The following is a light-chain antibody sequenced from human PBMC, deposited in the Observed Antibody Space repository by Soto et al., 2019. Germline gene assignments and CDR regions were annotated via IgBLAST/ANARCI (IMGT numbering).Light chain of an antibody. CDR2: GAS. V-gene: IGKV3-20*01. J-gene: IGKJ1*01. CDR1: QSVSSSY. Sequence: DIVLTQSPGTLSLSPGERATLSCRASQSVSSSYLAWYQQKPGQAPRLLIYGASSRAAGIPDSFSGSGFGKNFTPTISRREPKDFEVYYGQQYGSTPWTFGQGTKVEIK. CDR3: QQYGSTPWT.